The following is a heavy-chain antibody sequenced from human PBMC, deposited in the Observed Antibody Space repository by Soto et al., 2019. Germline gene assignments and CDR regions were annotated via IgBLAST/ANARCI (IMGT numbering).Heavy chain of an antibody. CDR2: ISTRGGYI. CDR3: ARDAYRATTFTTDYSYYDMDV. Sequence: VQLVESGGGQVQPGGSLRLSCAASGFTFSGYTVNWVRQAPGKGLEWVSSISTRGGYIFYAGSVKGRFTISRDNAKYSLYLQLNSLRAEDTSVYYCARDAYRATTFTTDYSYYDMDVWGQGATVTVSS. CDR1: GFTFSGYT. V-gene: IGHV3-21*01. D-gene: IGHD1-1*01. J-gene: IGHJ6*02.